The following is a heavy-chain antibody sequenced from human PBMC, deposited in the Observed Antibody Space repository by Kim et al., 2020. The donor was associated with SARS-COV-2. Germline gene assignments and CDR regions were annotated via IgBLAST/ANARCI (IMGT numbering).Heavy chain of an antibody. CDR2: IYPGDSDT. Sequence: GESLKISCKGSGYSFTSYWIGWVRQMPGKGLEWMGIIYPGDSDTRYSPSFQGQVTISADKSISTAYLQWSSLKASDTAMYYCARHGGVTMVRGGMDVWGQGTTVTVSS. D-gene: IGHD3-10*01. CDR3: ARHGGVTMVRGGMDV. V-gene: IGHV5-51*01. CDR1: GYSFTSYW. J-gene: IGHJ6*02.